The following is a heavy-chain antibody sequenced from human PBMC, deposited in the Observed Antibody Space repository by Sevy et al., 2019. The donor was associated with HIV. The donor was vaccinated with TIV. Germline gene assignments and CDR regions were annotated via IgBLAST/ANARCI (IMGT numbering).Heavy chain of an antibody. D-gene: IGHD6-19*01. V-gene: IGHV3-23*01. Sequence: GGSLRLSCAASGFTFSSYAMSWVRQAPGKGLEWVSAISGSGGSTYYAHSVKGRFTISRDNSKNTLYLQMNSLRAEDTAVYYCAKDAEYSSGWYYFDYWGQGTLVTVSS. J-gene: IGHJ4*02. CDR3: AKDAEYSSGWYYFDY. CDR1: GFTFSSYA. CDR2: ISGSGGST.